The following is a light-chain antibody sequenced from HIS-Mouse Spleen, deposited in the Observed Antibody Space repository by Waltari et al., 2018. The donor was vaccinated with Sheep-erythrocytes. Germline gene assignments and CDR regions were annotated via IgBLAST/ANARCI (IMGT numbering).Light chain of an antibody. J-gene: IGLJ2*01. Sequence: QSVLTQPPSASGTPGQRVTISCSGSSSNIGSNTVHWYQQLPGTAPKLLIYGNSNRPSGVPDRFSGSKSGTSASLAITGLQAEDEADYYCQSYDSSLSGSVFGGGTKLTVL. CDR2: GNS. V-gene: IGLV1-40*01. CDR3: QSYDSSLSGSV. CDR1: SSNIGSNT.